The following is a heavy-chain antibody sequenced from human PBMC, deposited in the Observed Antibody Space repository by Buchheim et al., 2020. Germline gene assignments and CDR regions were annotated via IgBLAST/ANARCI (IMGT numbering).Heavy chain of an antibody. CDR1: GFTFSSYA. Sequence: QVQLVESGGGVVQPGRSQRLSCAASGFTFSSYAMHWVRQAPGKGLEWVAVISYDGSNKYYADSVKGRFTISRDNSKNTLYLQMNSLRAEDTAVYYCASELTAQWLVRGDYYYGMDVWGQGTT. CDR2: ISYDGSNK. D-gene: IGHD6-19*01. CDR3: ASELTAQWLVRGDYYYGMDV. J-gene: IGHJ6*02. V-gene: IGHV3-30-3*01.